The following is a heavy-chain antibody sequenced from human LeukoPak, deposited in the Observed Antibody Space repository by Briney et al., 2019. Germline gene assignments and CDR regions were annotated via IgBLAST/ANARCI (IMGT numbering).Heavy chain of an antibody. D-gene: IGHD2-21*01. J-gene: IGHJ4*02. CDR3: ATEKGDSPDY. Sequence: GGSLRLSCAASGFTFSSYAMAWVRQAPGKGLEWVSGLSGSGGSTYYADSVKGRFTISRGNPKNTLYLQMNSLRAEDTAVYYCATEKGDSPDYWGQGTLVTASS. CDR1: GFTFSSYA. CDR2: LSGSGGST. V-gene: IGHV3-23*01.